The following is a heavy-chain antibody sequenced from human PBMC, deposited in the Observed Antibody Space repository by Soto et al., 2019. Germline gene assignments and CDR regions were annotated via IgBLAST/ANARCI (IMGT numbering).Heavy chain of an antibody. V-gene: IGHV3-30-3*01. CDR3: ASLIVGATNRPTRFDY. D-gene: IGHD1-26*01. J-gene: IGHJ4*02. CDR1: GFTFSSYA. CDR2: ISYDGSNK. Sequence: QVQLVESGGGVVQPGRSLRLSCAASGFTFSSYAMHWVRQAPGKGLEWVAVISYDGSNKYYADSVKGRFTISRDNSKNXLYLQMNSLRAEDTAVYYCASLIVGATNRPTRFDYWGQGTLVTVSS.